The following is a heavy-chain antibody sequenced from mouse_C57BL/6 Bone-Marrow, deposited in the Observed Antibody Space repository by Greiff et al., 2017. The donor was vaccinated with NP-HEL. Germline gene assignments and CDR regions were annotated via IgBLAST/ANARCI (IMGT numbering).Heavy chain of an antibody. D-gene: IGHD1-1*02. J-gene: IGHJ4*01. CDR3: ARAPLWSKSDYAMDY. V-gene: IGHV1-39*01. CDR1: GYSFTDYN. CDR2: INPNYGTT. Sequence: VQLKESGPELVKPGASVKISCKASGYSFTDYNMNWVKQSNGKSLEWIGVINPNYGTTSYNQKFKGKATLTVDQSSSTAYMQLNSLTSEDSAVYYCARAPLWSKSDYAMDYWGQGTSVTVSS.